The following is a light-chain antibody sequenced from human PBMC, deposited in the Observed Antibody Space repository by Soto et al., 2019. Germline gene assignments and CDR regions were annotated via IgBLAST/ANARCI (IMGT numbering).Light chain of an antibody. CDR2: DAS. Sequence: ILMTQSPATLSVSPGERATLSCRASQSVSNNLAWYQQKPGQAPRLLIYDASTRATGIPSRCSGSGSATEFTLTISGMHSEDFAVYYWQLYTNWTPWTFGQGNKVDIK. V-gene: IGKV3-15*01. CDR1: QSVSNN. CDR3: QLYTNWTPWT. J-gene: IGKJ1*01.